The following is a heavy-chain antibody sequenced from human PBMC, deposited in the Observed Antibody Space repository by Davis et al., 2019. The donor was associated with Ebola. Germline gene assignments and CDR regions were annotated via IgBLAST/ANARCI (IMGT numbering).Heavy chain of an antibody. CDR3: ARDPPYAQGYDY. D-gene: IGHD3-10*02. CDR2: SYYRSKWYL. Sequence: SQTLSLTRAISVHSLSRNGASWTWIRQSPSRVLEWVRRSYYRSKWYLDYAVPVKRRITINPDTSKNQFSLHLSSVTPEDTAVYYCARDPPYAQGYDYWGQGTLVTVSS. CDR1: VHSLSRNGAS. V-gene: IGHV6-1*01. J-gene: IGHJ4*02.